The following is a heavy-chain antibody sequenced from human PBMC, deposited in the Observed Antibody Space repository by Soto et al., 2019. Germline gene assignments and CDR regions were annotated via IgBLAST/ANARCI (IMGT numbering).Heavy chain of an antibody. D-gene: IGHD1-26*01. J-gene: IGHJ4*02. V-gene: IGHV3-74*03. Sequence: EVRLVESGGALVPPGGSLRLTCEASGFTFSGHWMHWVRRAPGKGLVWVSHIDTDGSTGGTSYGDAVQGRFTVSRDDSNDRLYLQMNDLLVEDTAVYYCARGRGTYYADSWGQGTLVTVSS. CDR1: GFTFSGHW. CDR2: IDTDGSTGGT. CDR3: ARGRGTYYADS.